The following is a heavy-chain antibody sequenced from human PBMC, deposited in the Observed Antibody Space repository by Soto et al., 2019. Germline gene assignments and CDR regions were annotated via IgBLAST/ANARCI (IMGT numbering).Heavy chain of an antibody. CDR3: ANSIN. Sequence: LRLSCAASVFPFSSYGMHWVRQAPGKGLDWVGVIWYDGSNKDYAESVKGRFTISRDNSKNMLYLQMNSLRADDTAVYYCANSINWGQGTLVTVSS. V-gene: IGHV3-33*03. J-gene: IGHJ4*02. CDR2: IWYDGSNK. CDR1: VFPFSSYG.